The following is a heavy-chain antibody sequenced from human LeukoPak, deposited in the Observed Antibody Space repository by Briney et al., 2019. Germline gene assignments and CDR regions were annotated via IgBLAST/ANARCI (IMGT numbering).Heavy chain of an antibody. J-gene: IGHJ3*02. CDR1: AFTFRNYW. V-gene: IGHV3-7*01. CDR2: IKHDGSEK. CDR3: ARYCSSTSCNDAFDM. D-gene: IGHD2-2*01. Sequence: GGSLRVSCEASAFTFRNYWMSWVRQAPGKGPEWVANIKHDGSEKYYVDSVKGRFTISRDNAKNSLYLQMNNLRAEDTAVYYCARYCSSTSCNDAFDMWGQGTMVTVSS.